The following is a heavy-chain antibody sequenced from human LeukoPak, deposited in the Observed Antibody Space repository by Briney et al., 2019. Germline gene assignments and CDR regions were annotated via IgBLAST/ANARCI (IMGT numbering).Heavy chain of an antibody. CDR1: GDTISRYY. J-gene: IGHJ6*01. V-gene: IGHV4-59*08. CDR3: ARHQSHCYFGMDV. Sequence: PSETLSLSCAVSGDTISRYYWSCVRQPPGKGLEWVAYIQHGGDDSYYPALMSGATISVDTSKNHFSLTLTSVTAAATAVYYCARHQSHCYFGMDVWGQGTTVTVAS. CDR2: IQHGGDD.